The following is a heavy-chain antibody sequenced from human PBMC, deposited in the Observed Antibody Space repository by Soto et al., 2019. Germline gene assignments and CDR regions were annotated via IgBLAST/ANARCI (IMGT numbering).Heavy chain of an antibody. D-gene: IGHD1-7*01. J-gene: IGHJ4*02. V-gene: IGHV1-46*01. Sequence: ASVKVSCKASEDTLTTYYMHWVRRAPGQGLEWMGLINPGDGSTSYAQKFQGRVTMSRDTSTRTVYMELSSLGSDDTAVYYCAMKSGPYIWNFRYFDYWGKGTLVTVSS. CDR2: INPGDGST. CDR3: AMKSGPYIWNFRYFDY. CDR1: EDTLTTYY.